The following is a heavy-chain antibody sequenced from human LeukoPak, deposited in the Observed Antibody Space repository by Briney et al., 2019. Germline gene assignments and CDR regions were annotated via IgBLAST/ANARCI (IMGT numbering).Heavy chain of an antibody. CDR3: ARQVGPEAPSDY. CDR1: GGSFSGYY. V-gene: IGHV4-34*01. Sequence: PSETLSLTCAVYGGSFSGYYWSWIRQPPGKGLEWIGEINHSGSTNYNPSLKSRVTISVDTSKNQFSLKLSSVTAAGTAVYYCARQVGPEAPSDYWGQGTLVTVSS. CDR2: INHSGST. J-gene: IGHJ4*02. D-gene: IGHD1-26*01.